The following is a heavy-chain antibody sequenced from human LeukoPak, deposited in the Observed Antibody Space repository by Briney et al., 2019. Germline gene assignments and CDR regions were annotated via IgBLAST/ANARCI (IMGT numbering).Heavy chain of an antibody. Sequence: GGSLRLSCAASGFTFSSYEFNWVRQVPGKGLEWVSYISRSGNTIYYADSVKGRFTVSRDNAKNSLFLQMNGLRAEDTAIYYCARERIYGDYFDYWGQGALVTVSS. J-gene: IGHJ4*02. CDR2: ISRSGNTI. CDR3: ARERIYGDYFDY. V-gene: IGHV3-48*03. CDR1: GFTFSSYE. D-gene: IGHD4-17*01.